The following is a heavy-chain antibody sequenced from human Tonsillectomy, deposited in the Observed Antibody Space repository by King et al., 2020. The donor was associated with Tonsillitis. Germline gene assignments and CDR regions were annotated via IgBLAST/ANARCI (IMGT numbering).Heavy chain of an antibody. J-gene: IGHJ3*01. CDR1: GFTFSTSG. CDR2: INDNGSRK. V-gene: IGHV3-64D*06. D-gene: IGHD1-1*01. Sequence: VQLVESGGGLVQPGGSLRLSCSASGFTFSTSGLHWVRQAPGKGLEYVSSINDNGSRKHFADSVRGRFTIARDNSKNTVYLQMNSLRDADTAVYSCVKDRTGAWAFDVWGQGTMVSVSS. CDR3: VKDRTGAWAFDV.